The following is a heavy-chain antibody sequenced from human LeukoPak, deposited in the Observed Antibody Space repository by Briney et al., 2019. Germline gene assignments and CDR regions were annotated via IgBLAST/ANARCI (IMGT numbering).Heavy chain of an antibody. D-gene: IGHD3-3*01. Sequence: PSETLSLTCAVYGGSFSGYYWSWIRQPPGKGLEWIGEINHSGSTNYNPSLKSRVTISVDTSKIQFSLKLSSVTAADTAVYYCARSYDFWRKYNNWFDPWGQGTLVTVSS. J-gene: IGHJ5*02. CDR1: GGSFSGYY. V-gene: IGHV4-34*01. CDR2: INHSGST. CDR3: ARSYDFWRKYNNWFDP.